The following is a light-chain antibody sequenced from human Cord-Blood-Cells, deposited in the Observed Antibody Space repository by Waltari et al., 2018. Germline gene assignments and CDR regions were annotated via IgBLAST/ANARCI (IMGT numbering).Light chain of an antibody. Sequence: QMTQSTSYLSASVGDRVTITCRASQSISSYLNWYQQKPGKAPKLLIYAASSLQSGVPSRFSGSGSGTDFTLTISSLQPEDFATYYCQQSYSTPWTFGQGTKVEIK. CDR2: AAS. V-gene: IGKV1-39*01. J-gene: IGKJ1*01. CDR3: QQSYSTPWT. CDR1: QSISSY.